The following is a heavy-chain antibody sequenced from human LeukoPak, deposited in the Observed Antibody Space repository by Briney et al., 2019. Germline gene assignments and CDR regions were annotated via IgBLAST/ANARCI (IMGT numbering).Heavy chain of an antibody. CDR3: ARDTSSPT. CDR1: GFTVSSNY. D-gene: IGHD2-2*01. CDR2: IYSGDTA. Sequence: GGSLRLSCAASGFTVSSNYMSWVRQAPGKGLEWVSVIYSGDTAYYADSVKGRFTISRDLSKNTVSLQMNSLRAEDTAVYYCARDTSSPTWGQGTLVTVSS. V-gene: IGHV3-53*01. J-gene: IGHJ1*01.